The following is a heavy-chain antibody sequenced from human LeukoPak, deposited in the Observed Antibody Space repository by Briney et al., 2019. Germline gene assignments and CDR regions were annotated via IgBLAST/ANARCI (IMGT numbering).Heavy chain of an antibody. CDR2: IGGSSTYI. J-gene: IGHJ4*02. CDR1: GFTFSNYA. CDR3: VRDLPENSGLYAAY. D-gene: IGHD6-19*01. Sequence: AGGSLRLSCSASGFTFSNYAMHWVRQAPGKGLQWVSSIGGSSTYIFYADSVKGRFTISRDNAKNSLYLQMNSLRADDTAVYYCVRDLPENSGLYAAYWGQGTLVTVSS. V-gene: IGHV3-21*01.